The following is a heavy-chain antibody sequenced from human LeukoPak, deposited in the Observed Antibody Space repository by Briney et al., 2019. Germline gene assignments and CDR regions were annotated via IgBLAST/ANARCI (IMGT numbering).Heavy chain of an antibody. CDR2: INPSGGST. Sequence: ASVTVSCKASGYTFTRYYMHWVRQAPGQGLEWMGLINPSGGSTSYAQKFQGRVTMTRDMSTSTVYMELSSLRSEDTAVYYCARDKSTVTTEDAFDIWGQGTMVTVSS. CDR3: ARDKSTVTTEDAFDI. D-gene: IGHD4-17*01. CDR1: GYTFTRYY. V-gene: IGHV1-46*01. J-gene: IGHJ3*02.